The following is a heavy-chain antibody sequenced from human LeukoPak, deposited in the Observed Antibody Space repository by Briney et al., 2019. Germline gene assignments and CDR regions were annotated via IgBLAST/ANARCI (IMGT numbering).Heavy chain of an antibody. V-gene: IGHV4-38-2*02. CDR1: DYSISSGYF. CDR2: IYHSGTT. J-gene: IGHJ4*02. CDR3: ARAREPLLYTYYFDY. D-gene: IGHD2-2*02. Sequence: PSETLSLTCTVSDYSISSGYFWVWIRQPPGRWLEWIGRIYHSGTTYYNPSLKSRVTISVDTSKNQFSLKLSSVTAADTALYYCARAREPLLYTYYFDYWGQGTLVTVSS.